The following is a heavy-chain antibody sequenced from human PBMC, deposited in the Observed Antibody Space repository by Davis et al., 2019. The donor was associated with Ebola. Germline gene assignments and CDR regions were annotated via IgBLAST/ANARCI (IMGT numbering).Heavy chain of an antibody. CDR2: IDPSGDFT. CDR3: ARALDRLLDFDY. J-gene: IGHJ4*02. Sequence: AASVKVSCKASEFTFIDHYMNWVRQAPGQGLEWMGIIDPSGDFTRFAPKFQGRITMTTDTSTNTVYMELSSLKSEDTAVYYCARALDRLLDFDYWGQGTLVTVSS. V-gene: IGHV1-46*01. CDR1: EFTFIDHY. D-gene: IGHD3-3*01.